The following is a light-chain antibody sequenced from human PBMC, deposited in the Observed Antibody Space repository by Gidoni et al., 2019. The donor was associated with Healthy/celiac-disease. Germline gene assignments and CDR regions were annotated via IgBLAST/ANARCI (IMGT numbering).Light chain of an antibody. CDR2: EVS. CDR1: SSDVGSYNL. Sequence: QSALPQPASVSGSPGQSITISCTGTSSDVGSYNLVSWYQQHPGKAPKRMIYEVSKRPSGVSKRFSGSKSGNTASLTISGLQAEDEADYYGCSYAGPWVFGGGTKRTVL. V-gene: IGLV2-23*02. J-gene: IGLJ3*02. CDR3: CSYAGPWV.